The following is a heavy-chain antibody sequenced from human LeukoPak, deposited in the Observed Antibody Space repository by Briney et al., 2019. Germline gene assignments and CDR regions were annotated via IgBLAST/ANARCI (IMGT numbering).Heavy chain of an antibody. CDR1: GYTFTSYY. D-gene: IGHD3-22*01. V-gene: IGHV1-46*01. CDR3: ARGIPPRRDYDSRGYYSYYFDY. CDR2: INPSGGST. Sequence: ASVKVSCKASGYTFTSYYMHWVRQAPGQGLEWMGIINPSGGSTTYAQKFQGRVTMTRDTSTSTVYVELSSLRSEDTAVYYCARGIPPRRDYDSRGYYSYYFDYWGQGTLVTVSS. J-gene: IGHJ4*02.